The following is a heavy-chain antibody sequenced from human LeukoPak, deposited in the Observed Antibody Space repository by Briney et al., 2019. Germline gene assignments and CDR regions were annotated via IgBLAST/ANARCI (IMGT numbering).Heavy chain of an antibody. J-gene: IGHJ4*02. V-gene: IGHV1-2*02. Sequence: GASVKVSCKASGYTFTGYYMHWVRQAPGQGLEWVAWINPNGGGTNYAQQFQGRVTTSSDTSISTAYMELSSLRSDDTAVCYCARDSYSGSYYYWGQGTLVTVSS. CDR3: ARDSYSGSYYY. CDR1: GYTFTGYY. CDR2: INPNGGGT. D-gene: IGHD1-26*01.